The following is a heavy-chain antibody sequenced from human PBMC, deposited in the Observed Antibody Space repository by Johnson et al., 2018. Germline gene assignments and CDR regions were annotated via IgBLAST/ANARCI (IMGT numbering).Heavy chain of an antibody. D-gene: IGHD6-19*01. J-gene: IGHJ1*01. V-gene: IGHV3-9*01. Sequence: VQLVESGGGLVQPGRSLRLSCAASGFTFDDYAMHWVRQAPGKGLEWVSGISWNSGSIGYADSVKGRFTISRDKAKNPLYLQMNSLRAEDTALYYCAKDKEYSSGGGLQHWGQGTLVTVSS. CDR2: ISWNSGSI. CDR1: GFTFDDYA. CDR3: AKDKEYSSGGGLQH.